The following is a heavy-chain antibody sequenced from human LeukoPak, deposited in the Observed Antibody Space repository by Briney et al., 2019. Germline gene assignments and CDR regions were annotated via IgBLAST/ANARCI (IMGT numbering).Heavy chain of an antibody. D-gene: IGHD3-9*01. V-gene: IGHV4-59*08. CDR2: FYNSGSS. Sequence: SETLSLTCTVSGGSISDYYRGWIRQPPGKGLEWIGYFYNSGSSTYNPSLKSRVTISVDPSKNQFSLKVSSVTGGDTAVYYCAKAGPGKDIFTGYSSSDGFDIWGQGTMVTVSS. CDR1: GGSISDYY. CDR3: AKAGPGKDIFTGYSSSDGFDI. J-gene: IGHJ3*02.